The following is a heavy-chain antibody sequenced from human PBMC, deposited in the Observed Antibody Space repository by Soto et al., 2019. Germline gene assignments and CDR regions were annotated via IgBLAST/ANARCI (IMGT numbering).Heavy chain of an antibody. CDR1: GFTFSSYA. CDR2: ISYDGSNK. CDR3: ARGTWELLYSGDY. V-gene: IGHV3-30-3*01. Sequence: QVQLVESGGGVVQPGRSLRLSCAASGFTFSSYAMHWVRQAPGKGLEWVAAISYDGSNKYYADSVKGRFTISRDNSKNALDLQINRLGAEATAVYYGARGTWELLYSGDYWGQGTLVTVSS. J-gene: IGHJ4*02. D-gene: IGHD1-26*01.